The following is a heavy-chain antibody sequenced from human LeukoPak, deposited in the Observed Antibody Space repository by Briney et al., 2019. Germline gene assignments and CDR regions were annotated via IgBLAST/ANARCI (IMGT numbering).Heavy chain of an antibody. CDR3: ARSPGCSGGSCSGYDAFDI. CDR1: GFTFSSYA. V-gene: IGHV3-30*04. D-gene: IGHD2-15*01. CDR2: ISYDGSNK. J-gene: IGHJ3*02. Sequence: PGRSLRLSCAASGFTFSSYAMHWVRQAPGKGLEWVAVISYDGSNKYYADSVKGRFTISRDNSKNTLYLQMNSVRAEDTAVYYCARSPGCSGGSCSGYDAFDIWGQGTMVTVSS.